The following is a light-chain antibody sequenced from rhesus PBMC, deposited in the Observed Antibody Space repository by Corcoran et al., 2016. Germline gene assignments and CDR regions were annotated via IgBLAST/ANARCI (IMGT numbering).Light chain of an antibody. CDR2: AAS. CDR1: QDIKKE. CDR3: LQDYSVPLT. J-gene: IGKJ4*01. Sequence: DIQMTQSPSSLSASVGDRVTVTCRASQDIKKELSWYQQKAGKTPTLLIYAASSLQTGVSSRFSGSGSGTEFTLTISSLQPEDVATYYCLQDYSVPLTFGGGTKVEIK. V-gene: IGKV1-94*01.